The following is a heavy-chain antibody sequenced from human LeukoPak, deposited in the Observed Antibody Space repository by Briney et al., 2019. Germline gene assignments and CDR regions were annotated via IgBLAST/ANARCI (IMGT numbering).Heavy chain of an antibody. J-gene: IGHJ4*02. D-gene: IGHD3-10*01. CDR1: GFTFSSYA. CDR3: ARGSEITMVRGVLDY. V-gene: IGHV3-30-3*01. CDR2: ISYDGSNK. Sequence: GGSLRLSCAASGFTFSSYAMHWVRQAPGKGLEWVAVISYDGSNKYYADSVKGRFTISRDNSKNTLYLQMNSLRAEDTAAYYCARGSEITMVRGVLDYWGQGTLVTASS.